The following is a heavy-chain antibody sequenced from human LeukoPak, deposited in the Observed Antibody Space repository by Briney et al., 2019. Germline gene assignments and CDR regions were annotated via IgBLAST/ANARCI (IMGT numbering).Heavy chain of an antibody. D-gene: IGHD6-19*01. CDR3: ARASSGWYHRFDY. CDR2: MNPNSGNT. J-gene: IGHJ4*02. V-gene: IGHV1-8*01. CDR1: GYTFTSYD. Sequence: GASVKVSCKASGYTFTSYDINWVRQATGQGLEWMGWMNPNSGNTGYAQKFQGRVTMTRDTSISTAYMEVSRLRSDDTAVYYCARASSGWYHRFDYWGQGTLVTVSS.